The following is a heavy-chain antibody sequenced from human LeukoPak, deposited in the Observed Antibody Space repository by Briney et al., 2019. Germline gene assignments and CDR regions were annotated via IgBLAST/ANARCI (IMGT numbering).Heavy chain of an antibody. J-gene: IGHJ4*02. CDR1: GFTFSDYY. Sequence: GGSLRLSCAASGFTFSDYYMSWIRQAPGKGLEWVSYISSSGSTIYDADSVKGRFTISRDNAKNSLYLQMNSLRAEDTAVYYCARAQGYCSSTSCYTKYYFDYWGQGTLVTVSS. CDR2: ISSSGSTI. D-gene: IGHD2-2*02. V-gene: IGHV3-11*04. CDR3: ARAQGYCSSTSCYTKYYFDY.